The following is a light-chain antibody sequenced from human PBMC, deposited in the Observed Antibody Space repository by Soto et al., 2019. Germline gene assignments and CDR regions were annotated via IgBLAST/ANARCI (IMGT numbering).Light chain of an antibody. CDR1: QSVSTD. V-gene: IGKV3-15*01. J-gene: IGKJ4*01. CDR2: GAS. CDR3: HQYNDWPLT. Sequence: EIVMTQSPATLSVSPGEGATLSCRASQSVSTDLAWYRQKPGQAPRLLIYGASSRAPDIPARFSGSGSGTEFTLTISRLQSEDFAVYDFHQYNDWPLTFGGGTKVEIK.